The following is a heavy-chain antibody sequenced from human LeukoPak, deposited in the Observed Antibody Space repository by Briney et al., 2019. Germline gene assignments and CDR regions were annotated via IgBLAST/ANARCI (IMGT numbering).Heavy chain of an antibody. CDR3: AKAVGRNYYHRSGYSPDNWFDP. D-gene: IGHD3-22*01. CDR1: GFTFSSYG. CDR2: ISYDGSNK. J-gene: IGHJ5*02. V-gene: IGHV3-30*18. Sequence: GRSLRLSCAASGFTFSSYGMHWVRQAPGKGLEWVAVISYDGSNKYYADSVKGRFTISRDNSKNTLYLQMNSLRAEDTAVYYCAKAVGRNYYHRSGYSPDNWFDPWGQGTLVTASS.